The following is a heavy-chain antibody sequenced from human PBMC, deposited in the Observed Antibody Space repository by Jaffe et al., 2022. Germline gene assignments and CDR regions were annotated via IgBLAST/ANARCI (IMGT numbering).Heavy chain of an antibody. D-gene: IGHD2-15*01. CDR1: GFTFDGYA. CDR3: AKDIGVGVSKGYCSGGSCSLNFDS. V-gene: IGHV3-9*01. Sequence: EVQLVESGGGFLQPGRSLRLSCAASGFTFDGYAMHWVRQAPGKGLEWVSGISWNSGSVNYADSVRGRFTISRDNAKNSLYLEVNSLRAEDTALYYCAKDIGVGVSKGYCSGGSCSLNFDSWGRGTLVTVSS. J-gene: IGHJ4*02. CDR2: ISWNSGSV.